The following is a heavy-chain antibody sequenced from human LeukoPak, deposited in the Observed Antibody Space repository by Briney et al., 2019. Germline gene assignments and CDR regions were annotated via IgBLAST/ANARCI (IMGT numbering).Heavy chain of an antibody. CDR2: IYHSGST. V-gene: IGHV4-38-2*02. Sequence: SETLSVTCAVSGYSISSGYYWGWIRQPPGKGLEWIGGIYHSGSTYYNPSLKSRVTISVDTSKNQFSLKLSSVTAADTAVYYCARDHIVVANYYFYYYGMDVWGKGTTVTVSS. CDR3: ARDHIVVANYYFYYYGMDV. D-gene: IGHD2-15*01. CDR1: GYSISSGYY. J-gene: IGHJ6*04.